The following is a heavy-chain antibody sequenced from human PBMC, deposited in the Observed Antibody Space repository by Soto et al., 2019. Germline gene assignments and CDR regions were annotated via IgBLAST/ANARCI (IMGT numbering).Heavy chain of an antibody. CDR3: AKGVPGIAVAGTGYFQH. J-gene: IGHJ1*01. D-gene: IGHD6-19*01. CDR1: GFSFNNYA. CDR2: ITGRGGTT. Sequence: GGSLRLSCAASGFSFNNYAMSWVRQAPGKGLEWVSAITGRGGTTYYADSVKGRFTISRDNSKNTLYLQMNSLRAEDTAVYYCAKGVPGIAVAGTGYFQHWGQGT. V-gene: IGHV3-23*01.